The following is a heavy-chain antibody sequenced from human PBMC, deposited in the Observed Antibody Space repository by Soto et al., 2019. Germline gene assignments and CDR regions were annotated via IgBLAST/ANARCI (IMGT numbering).Heavy chain of an antibody. V-gene: IGHV3-33*01. J-gene: IGHJ6*02. CDR2: IWYDGSNK. CDR3: ARDGRLLWFGELLRQDLKPHYYYYYGMDV. D-gene: IGHD3-10*01. Sequence: QVQLVESGGGVVQPGRSLRLSCAASGFTFSSYGMHWVRQAPGKGLEWVAVIWYDGSNKYYADSVKGRFTISRDNSKNTLYLQMNSLRAEDTAVYYCARDGRLLWFGELLRQDLKPHYYYYYGMDVWGQGTTVTVSS. CDR1: GFTFSSYG.